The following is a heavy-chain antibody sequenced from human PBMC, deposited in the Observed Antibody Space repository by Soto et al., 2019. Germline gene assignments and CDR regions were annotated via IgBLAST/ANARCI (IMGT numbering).Heavy chain of an antibody. Sequence: QVRLVESGGGVVQPGRSLRLSCTASGFSFSSYAMYWFRQPPGKGLEWVAVISHDGINKNYAAPVEGRVTVSSDNSDHTLGLQLDSVGGEDTSMYCCARGMYMRDYFVSCIEPWGKGTLVTVSS. D-gene: IGHD4-17*01. V-gene: IGHV3-30-3*01. J-gene: IGHJ5*02. CDR1: GFSFSSYA. CDR2: ISHDGINK. CDR3: ARGMYMRDYFVSCIEP.